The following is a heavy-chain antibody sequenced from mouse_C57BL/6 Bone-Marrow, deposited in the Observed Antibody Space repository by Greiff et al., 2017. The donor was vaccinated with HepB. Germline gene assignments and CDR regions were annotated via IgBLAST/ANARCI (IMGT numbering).Heavy chain of an antibody. V-gene: IGHV1-81*01. J-gene: IGHJ3*01. CDR1: GYTFTSYG. Sequence: QVQLQQSGAELARPGASVKLSCKASGYTFTSYGISWVKQRTGQGLEWIGEIYPRSGNTYYNEKFKGKATLTADKSSSTAYMELRSLTSEDSAVYFCARKVYSNDAWFAYWGQGTLVTVSA. CDR3: ARKVYSNDAWFAY. CDR2: IYPRSGNT. D-gene: IGHD2-12*01.